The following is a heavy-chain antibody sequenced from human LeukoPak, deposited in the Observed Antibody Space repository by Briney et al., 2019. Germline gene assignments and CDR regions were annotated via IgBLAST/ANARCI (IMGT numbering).Heavy chain of an antibody. CDR1: GFTFSNYW. D-gene: IGHD5-12*01. V-gene: IGHV3-7*01. J-gene: IGHJ4*02. CDR2: INQDGSEE. Sequence: GSLRLSCAASGFTFSNYWMSWVRQAPGKGLEWVAHINQDGSEEHYMDSVKARFIISRDNAKNSLSLQMDSLRAEDTAVYYCVRDGGVSGYDLLDYWGQGTLVTVSS. CDR3: VRDGGVSGYDLLDY.